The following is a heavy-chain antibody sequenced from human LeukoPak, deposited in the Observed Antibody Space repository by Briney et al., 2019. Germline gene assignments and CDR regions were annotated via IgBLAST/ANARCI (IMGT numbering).Heavy chain of an antibody. Sequence: GGSLRLSCAASGFTFNSYSMHWVRQAPGKGLEWVTAISDDETYKFYADSVKGRFTISRDNSKNTLYLQMNSLRAEDTAVYYCAGPMGPAAIFGFDYWGQGTLVTVSS. D-gene: IGHD2-2*01. CDR2: ISDDETYK. CDR1: GFTFNSYS. J-gene: IGHJ4*02. V-gene: IGHV3-30-3*01. CDR3: AGPMGPAAIFGFDY.